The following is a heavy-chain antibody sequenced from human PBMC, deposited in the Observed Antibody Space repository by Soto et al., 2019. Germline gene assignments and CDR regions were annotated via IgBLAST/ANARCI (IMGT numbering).Heavy chain of an antibody. Sequence: SETLSLDCTVSGGSISSNYWSWIRQPPGKGLEWIGLISNNGKTDYNPSLKSRVTISLDTSKNQFSLKLHSVTAADTAVYFCARDHRFCRGGSCYLWEYWGQGTLVTVSS. CDR2: ISNNGKT. J-gene: IGHJ4*02. CDR1: GGSISSNY. CDR3: ARDHRFCRGGSCYLWEY. V-gene: IGHV4-59*01. D-gene: IGHD2-15*01.